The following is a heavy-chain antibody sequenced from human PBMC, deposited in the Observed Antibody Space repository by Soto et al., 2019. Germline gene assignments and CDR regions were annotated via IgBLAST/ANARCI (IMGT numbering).Heavy chain of an antibody. J-gene: IGHJ5*02. CDR3: ARESGDWPLNWFHP. CDR1: GFNFSNHW. Sequence: GGSLRLSCAASGFNFSNHWMHWVRQRPAEGLVWVSRITSDGKSKAYAESVKGRFAISRDNAKNTLYLQMNGLTAEDTAVYYCARESGDWPLNWFHPWGQGTLVTVSS. D-gene: IGHD2-21*02. V-gene: IGHV3-74*01. CDR2: ITSDGKSK.